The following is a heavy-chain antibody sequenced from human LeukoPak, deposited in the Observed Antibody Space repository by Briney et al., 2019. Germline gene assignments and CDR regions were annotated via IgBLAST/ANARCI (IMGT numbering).Heavy chain of an antibody. D-gene: IGHD1-26*01. J-gene: IGHJ4*02. V-gene: IGHV3-30*02. Sequence: PGGSLRLSCAASGFTFSSYGMHWVRQAPGKGLEWVAFIRYDGSNKYYADSVKGRFTISRDNSKNTLYLQMNSLRAEDTAVYYCAKDKGSGIVGATWGFDYWGQGTLVTVSS. CDR3: AKDKGSGIVGATWGFDY. CDR2: IRYDGSNK. CDR1: GFTFSSYG.